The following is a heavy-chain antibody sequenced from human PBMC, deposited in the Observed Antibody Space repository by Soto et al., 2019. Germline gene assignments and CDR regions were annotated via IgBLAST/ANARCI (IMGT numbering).Heavy chain of an antibody. Sequence: QVQLVQSGAEVKKPGASVKVSCKASGYTFTSYGISWVRQAPGQGLERMGWISAYNGNTNYAQKLQGRVTMTTDTSTRTAYMELRRLRSDDTAVYYCAREKPLARGYSYGSFDFWGQGTLVTVSS. CDR2: ISAYNGNT. D-gene: IGHD5-18*01. J-gene: IGHJ4*02. CDR3: AREKPLARGYSYGSFDF. CDR1: GYTFTSYG. V-gene: IGHV1-18*01.